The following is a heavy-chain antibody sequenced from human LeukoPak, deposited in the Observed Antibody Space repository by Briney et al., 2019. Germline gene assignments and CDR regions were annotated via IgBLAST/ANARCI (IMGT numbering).Heavy chain of an antibody. CDR1: GFTFSSYA. V-gene: IGHV3-30*04. Sequence: PGGSLRLSCAASGFTFSSYAMHWVRQAPGKGLEWVAVISYDGSNKYYADSVKGRFTISRDNSKNTLYLQMNSLRAEDTAVCYCARETQQLVGYYFDYWGQGTLVTVSS. CDR2: ISYDGSNK. D-gene: IGHD6-13*01. CDR3: ARETQQLVGYYFDY. J-gene: IGHJ4*02.